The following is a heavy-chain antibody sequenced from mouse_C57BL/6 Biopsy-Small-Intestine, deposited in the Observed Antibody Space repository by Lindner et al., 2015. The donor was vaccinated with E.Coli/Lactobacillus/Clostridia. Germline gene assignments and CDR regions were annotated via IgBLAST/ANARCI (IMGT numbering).Heavy chain of an antibody. Sequence: VQLQESGAEVVKPGASVKVSCKATGYTFNGYWIEWVKQRPGHGLEWIGEIVPGSDSTNYNEKFKGKATFTADTSSNTAFMQLSSLTTEDSAIYFCARRWGGHFDYWGQGTTLTVSS. J-gene: IGHJ2*01. CDR1: GYTFNGYW. V-gene: IGHV1-9*01. D-gene: IGHD4-1*01. CDR2: IVPGSDST. CDR3: ARRWGGHFDY.